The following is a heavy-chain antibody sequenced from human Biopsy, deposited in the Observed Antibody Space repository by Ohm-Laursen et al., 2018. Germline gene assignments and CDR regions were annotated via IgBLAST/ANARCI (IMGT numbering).Heavy chain of an antibody. Sequence: SLTLSLTSTVSAGSISSYHWNWLRPPPGQGLDWLGYIYYSGTTDYSPSLKSRVTISIDKSKNQFFLKLSSVTAEDTAVYYCARDDAVTVIRGPYYWGQGALVTVSS. CDR2: IYYSGTT. CDR1: AGSISSYH. J-gene: IGHJ4*02. D-gene: IGHD2-21*02. CDR3: ARDDAVTVIRGPYY. V-gene: IGHV4-59*01.